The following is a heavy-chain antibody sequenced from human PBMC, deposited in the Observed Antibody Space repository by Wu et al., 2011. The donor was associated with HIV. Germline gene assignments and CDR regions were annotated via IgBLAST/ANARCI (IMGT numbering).Heavy chain of an antibody. CDR2: IIPIFGTA. D-gene: IGHD5-18*01. CDR1: GATFSSYA. CDR3: ARGLWHLSYYYYMDV. Sequence: VKKPGSSVKVSCKASGATFSSYAISWVRQAPGQGLEWMGRIIPIFGTANYAQKFQGRVTITADKSTSTAYMELSSLTSEDTAVYYCARGLWHLSYYYYMDVWGQRDHGHRLL. V-gene: IGHV1-69*06. J-gene: IGHJ6*03.